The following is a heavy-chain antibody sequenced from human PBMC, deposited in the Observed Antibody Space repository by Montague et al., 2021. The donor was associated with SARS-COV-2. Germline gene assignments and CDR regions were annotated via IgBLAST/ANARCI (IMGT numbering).Heavy chain of an antibody. V-gene: IGHV3-48*03. J-gene: IGHJ6*02. CDR2: ISSSGGGSTK. Sequence: SRSLSLSASGFIFSSYEMNWVRQAPGKGLEWISYISSSGGGSTKHYTDSVKGRFTISRDNAKNSLYLQMNSLRVEDTAIYYCVRDRDWDDWCGMDVWGQGTTVTVSS. D-gene: IGHD2-21*01. CDR1: GFIFSSYE. CDR3: VRDRDWDDWCGMDV.